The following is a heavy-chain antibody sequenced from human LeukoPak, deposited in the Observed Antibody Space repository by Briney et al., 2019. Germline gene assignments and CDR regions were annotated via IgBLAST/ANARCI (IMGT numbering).Heavy chain of an antibody. V-gene: IGHV3-23*01. Sequence: PGGSLRLSCAASGFTFSSYWMSWVRQAPGEGLEWVSAVSRSGDDTYYADSVRGRFTVSRDNSRNTLYLHMSSLRAEDTAVYYCAKEEGTNCGGDCYYYMDVWGKGTTVTVSS. CDR3: AKEEGTNCGGDCYYYMDV. CDR1: GFTFSSYW. J-gene: IGHJ6*03. CDR2: VSRSGDDT. D-gene: IGHD2-21*01.